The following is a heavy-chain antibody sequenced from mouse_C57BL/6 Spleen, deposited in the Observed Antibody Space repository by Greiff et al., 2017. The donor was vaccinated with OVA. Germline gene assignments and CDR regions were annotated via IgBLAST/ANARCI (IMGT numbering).Heavy chain of an antibody. CDR3: TLDYYGSSPYYAMDY. D-gene: IGHD1-1*01. CDR2: IDPDTGGT. Sequence: VQLQQSGAELVRPGASVTLSCKASGYTFTDYEMHWVKQTPVHGLEWIGAIDPDTGGTAYNQKFKGKAILTADKSSSTAYMEHRSLTSEDSADYYCTLDYYGSSPYYAMDYWGQGTSVTVSS. V-gene: IGHV1-15*01. CDR1: GYTFTDYE. J-gene: IGHJ4*01.